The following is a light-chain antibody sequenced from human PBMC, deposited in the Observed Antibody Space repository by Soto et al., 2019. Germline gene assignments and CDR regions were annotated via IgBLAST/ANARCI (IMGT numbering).Light chain of an antibody. Sequence: DIQMTQSPSSLSASVGDRVPITCRASQSIANYLNWYQQKPGTAPKLLIFAASSLQSGVPSSCSGSVSGTEFILTISRLELDDLAVYSCQQYGRTPWTFGQGKTVDIK. CDR2: AAS. J-gene: IGKJ1*01. CDR1: QSIANY. V-gene: IGKV1-39*01. CDR3: QQYGRTPWT.